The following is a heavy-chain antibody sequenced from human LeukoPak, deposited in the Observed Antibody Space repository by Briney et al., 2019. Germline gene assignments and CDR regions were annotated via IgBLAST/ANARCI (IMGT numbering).Heavy chain of an antibody. CDR1: GFMFSSYA. Sequence: GGSLRLSCAASGFMFSSYAMSWVRQTPGKGLEWVANIDQEASENYGADSVKGRFTISRDNAKNSLYLQMNSLRADDTAVYYCAREVYSSGCYAFDYWGQGTLVTVSS. J-gene: IGHJ4*02. CDR2: IDQEASEN. V-gene: IGHV3-7*01. D-gene: IGHD6-19*01. CDR3: AREVYSSGCYAFDY.